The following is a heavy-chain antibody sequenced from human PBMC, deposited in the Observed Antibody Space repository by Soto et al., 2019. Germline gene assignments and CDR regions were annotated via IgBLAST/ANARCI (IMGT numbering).Heavy chain of an antibody. V-gene: IGHV3-21*01. CDR2: ISSSSSYI. Sequence: VQLVESGGGLVKPGGSLRLSCAASGFTFSSYSMNWVRQAPGKGLEWVSSISSSSSYIYYADSVKGRFTISRDNAKNSLYLQMNSLRAEDTAVYYCAREGGYCSSTSCYRYYYYYGMDVWGQGTTVTVSS. J-gene: IGHJ6*02. CDR3: AREGGYCSSTSCYRYYYYYGMDV. D-gene: IGHD2-2*01. CDR1: GFTFSSYS.